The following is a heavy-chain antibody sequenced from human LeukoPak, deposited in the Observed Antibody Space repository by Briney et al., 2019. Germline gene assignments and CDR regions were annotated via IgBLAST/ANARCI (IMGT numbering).Heavy chain of an antibody. CDR1: GGSLFSYY. D-gene: IGHD3-22*01. CDR2: IYPNGIT. J-gene: IGHJ2*01. V-gene: IGHV4-4*08. Sequence: SETLSLTCTVSGGSLFSYYWNWIRQSPGKGLERIGFIYPNGITSYNPPLMSRGSISIATSRNQFSLRLTSVTAADTAMYYCARRAYYDSSGYHPTAGYFDLWGRGTLVTVSS. CDR3: ARRAYYDSSGYHPTAGYFDL.